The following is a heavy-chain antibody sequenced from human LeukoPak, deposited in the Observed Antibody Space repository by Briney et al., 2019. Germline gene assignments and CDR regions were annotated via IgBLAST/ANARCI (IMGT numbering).Heavy chain of an antibody. J-gene: IGHJ2*01. Sequence: GGSLRLSCAASGFTFSNYGMHWVRQAPGKGLEWVAVIWYDGSNKYYADSVKGRFTISRDNAKNSLYLQMDSLRAEDTALYYCARGGLFRATVTNPCWYFDLWGRGTLVTVSS. D-gene: IGHD4-17*01. V-gene: IGHV3-33*01. CDR2: IWYDGSNK. CDR1: GFTFSNYG. CDR3: ARGGLFRATVTNPCWYFDL.